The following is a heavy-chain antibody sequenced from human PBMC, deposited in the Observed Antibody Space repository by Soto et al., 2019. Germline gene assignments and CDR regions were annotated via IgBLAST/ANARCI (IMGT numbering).Heavy chain of an antibody. Sequence: QVQLQESGPGLVKPSGTLSLTCALSGDSIITDNWWSWVRQPPGKEMEWIGEIYHSGNTNFNPSVKSRVTISVDTSKNQFSLTVSSVTAADTASYYCARASASSKLRGVVINWGQGTLFTVAS. CDR2: IYHSGNT. CDR1: GDSIITDNW. V-gene: IGHV4-4*02. CDR3: ARASASSKLRGVVIN. D-gene: IGHD3-10*01. J-gene: IGHJ4*02.